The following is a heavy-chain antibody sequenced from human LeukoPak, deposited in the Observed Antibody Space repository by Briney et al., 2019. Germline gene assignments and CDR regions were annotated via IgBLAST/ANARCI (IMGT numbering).Heavy chain of an antibody. CDR3: ARDRTEYSSSSGIDP. D-gene: IGHD6-6*01. V-gene: IGHV4-39*02. J-gene: IGHJ5*02. Sequence: PSETLSLTCTVSGGSISSSSYYWGWIRQPPGKGLEWIGSIYYSGSTYYNPSLKSRVTISVDTSKNQFSLKLSSVTAADTAVYYCARDRTEYSSSSGIDPWGQGTLVTVSS. CDR1: GGSISSSSYY. CDR2: IYYSGST.